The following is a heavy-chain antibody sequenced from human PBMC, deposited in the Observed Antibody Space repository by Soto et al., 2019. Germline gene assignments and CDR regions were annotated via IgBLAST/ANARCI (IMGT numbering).Heavy chain of an antibody. CDR2: IYHSGST. J-gene: IGHJ4*02. Sequence: SETLSLTCAVSGGSISSGGYSWTWIRQPPGKGLEWIGYIYHSGSTYYNPSLKSRVTISVDTSKNQFSLKLSSVTAADTAVYYCARSDGRYWGQGTLVTVSS. CDR3: ARSDGRY. CDR1: GGSISSGGYS. V-gene: IGHV4-30-2*02.